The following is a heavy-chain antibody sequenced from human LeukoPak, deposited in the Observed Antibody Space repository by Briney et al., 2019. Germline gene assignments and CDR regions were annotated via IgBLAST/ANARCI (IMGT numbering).Heavy chain of an antibody. D-gene: IGHD6-19*01. CDR1: GYTLTELS. CDR3: ATVSGHDAFDI. CDR2: FDPEDGET. Sequence: GASVKVSCKVSGYTLTELSMHWVRKAPGKGLEGMGGFDPEDGETIYAQKFQGRVTMTEDTSTDTAYMELSSLRSEDTAVYYCATVSGHDAFDIWGQGTMVTVSS. J-gene: IGHJ3*02. V-gene: IGHV1-24*01.